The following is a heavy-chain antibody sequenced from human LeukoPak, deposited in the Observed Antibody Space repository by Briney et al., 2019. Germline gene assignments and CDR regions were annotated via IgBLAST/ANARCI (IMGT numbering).Heavy chain of an antibody. CDR1: GGSISSGGYS. J-gene: IGHJ5*02. CDR3: ARRKILLWFGELPPTGWFDP. CDR2: IYHSGST. V-gene: IGHV4-30-2*05. D-gene: IGHD3-10*01. Sequence: SQTLSLTCAVSGGSISSGGYSWSWIRQPPGKGLEWIGYIYHSGSTYYNPSLKSRVTISVDTSKNQFSLKLSSVTAADTAVYYCARRKILLWFGELPPTGWFDPWGQGTLVTVSS.